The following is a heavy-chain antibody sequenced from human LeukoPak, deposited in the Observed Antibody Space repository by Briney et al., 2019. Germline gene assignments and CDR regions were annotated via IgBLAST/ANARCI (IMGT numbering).Heavy chain of an antibody. CDR1: GYTFTSYG. D-gene: IGHD3-22*01. J-gene: IGHJ4*02. V-gene: IGHV1-18*01. CDR2: ISAYNGNT. Sequence: ASVKVSCKASGYTFTSYGISWVRQAPGQGLEWMGWISAYNGNTNYAQKLQGRVTMTTDTSTSTAYMELRSLRSDDTAVYYCAGVEYYYDSSGYFPPDYWGQGTLVTVSS. CDR3: AGVEYYYDSSGYFPPDY.